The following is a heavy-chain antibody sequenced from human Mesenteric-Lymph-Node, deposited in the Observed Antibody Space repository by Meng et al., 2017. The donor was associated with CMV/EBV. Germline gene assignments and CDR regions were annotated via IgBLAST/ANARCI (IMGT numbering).Heavy chain of an antibody. CDR2: IVVGSGNT. CDR1: GFTFTSSA. CDR3: AADVAYYYYYYYYGMDV. J-gene: IGHJ6*02. V-gene: IGHV1-58*01. D-gene: IGHD1-26*01. Sequence: SVKVSCKASGFTFTSSAVQWVRQARGQRLEWIGWIVVGSGNTNYAQKFQERVTITRDMSTSTAYMELSSLRSEGTAVYYCAADVAYYYYYYYYGMDVWGQGTTVTVSS.